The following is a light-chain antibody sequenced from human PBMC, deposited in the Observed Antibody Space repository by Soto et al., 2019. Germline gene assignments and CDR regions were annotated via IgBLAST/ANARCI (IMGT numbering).Light chain of an antibody. CDR1: SSDVGGYNY. CDR2: EVS. J-gene: IGLJ3*02. V-gene: IGLV2-14*01. Sequence: QSALTQPASVSGSPGQSITVSCTGTSSDVGGYNYVSWYQHHPGRAPKLMIYEVSNRPSGVSTRFSGSKSGNTASLTISGLQAEDEADYYCSSFTSSNTWVFGGGTKVTVL. CDR3: SSFTSSNTWV.